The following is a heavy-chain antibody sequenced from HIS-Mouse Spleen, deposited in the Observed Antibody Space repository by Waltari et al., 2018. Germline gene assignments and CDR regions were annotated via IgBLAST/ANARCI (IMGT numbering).Heavy chain of an antibody. CDR2: IYYSVST. D-gene: IGHD3-3*01. CDR3: ARSPYYDFWSGYSDNWFDP. Sequence: QVQLQESGPGLVKPSQTLSLTCTVSGGSISSGGYYWSWIRQHPGKGLEWIGYIYYSVSTYYNPSLNGRVTISVDTSKNQFSLKLSSVTVADTAVYYCARSPYYDFWSGYSDNWFDPWGQGTLVTVSS. CDR1: GGSISSGGYY. V-gene: IGHV4-31*03. J-gene: IGHJ5*02.